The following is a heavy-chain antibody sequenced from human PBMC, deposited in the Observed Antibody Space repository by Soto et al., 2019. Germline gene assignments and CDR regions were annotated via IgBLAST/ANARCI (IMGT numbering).Heavy chain of an antibody. J-gene: IGHJ4*02. D-gene: IGHD3-10*01. Sequence: QVQLVESGGGVVQPGRSLRLSCAASGFTFSSYGMHWVRQAPGKGLEWVAVISYDGSNKYYADSVKGRFTISRDNSKNTLYLQMNSLRAEDTAVYYCAKEVVRGVIMPDYWGQGTLVTVSS. CDR1: GFTFSSYG. CDR2: ISYDGSNK. V-gene: IGHV3-30*18. CDR3: AKEVVRGVIMPDY.